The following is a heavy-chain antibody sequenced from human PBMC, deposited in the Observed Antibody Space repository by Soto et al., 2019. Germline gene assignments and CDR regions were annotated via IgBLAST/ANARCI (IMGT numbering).Heavy chain of an antibody. J-gene: IGHJ4*02. CDR3: ARGRGMYNSGRSALGQ. Sequence: QVQLVQSGAEVKTPGSSVRVSCKASGGTFSSYTFNWVRQAPGQGLEWMAGIIPRFGTRNYAPTLQGRVTIIADEYTSTAYMELSSLISEDTAVYYCARGRGMYNSGRSALGQWGQGALVTVSS. CDR1: GGTFSSYT. V-gene: IGHV1-69*01. CDR2: IIPRFGTR. D-gene: IGHD3-22*01.